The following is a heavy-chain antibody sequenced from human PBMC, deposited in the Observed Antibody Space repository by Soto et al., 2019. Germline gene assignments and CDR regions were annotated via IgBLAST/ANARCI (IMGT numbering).Heavy chain of an antibody. J-gene: IGHJ5*02. Sequence: ASVKVSCKASGYTFTSYYMHWVRQVPGQGLEWMGIINPSGGSTSYAQKFQGRVTMTRDTSTSTVYMELSSLRAEDTAVYYCAKSPAPSPGYYDSSGYYYSCWFDPWGQGTLVTVSS. CDR1: GYTFTSYY. CDR3: AKSPAPSPGYYDSSGYYYSCWFDP. D-gene: IGHD3-22*01. CDR2: INPSGGST. V-gene: IGHV1-46*01.